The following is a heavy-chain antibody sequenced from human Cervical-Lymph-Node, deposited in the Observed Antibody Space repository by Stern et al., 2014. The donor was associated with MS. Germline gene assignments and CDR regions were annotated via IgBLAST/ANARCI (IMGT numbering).Heavy chain of an antibody. Sequence: EVQLVESGGGLVKPGNSLRVSCAASGFTFSTYGMNWVRQAPGKGLEWVSSISRSRDYIYHAESVRGRFTSSRYNAENSVYLHMDSLRAEDTAVYYCARGQVLRFLEHLSPDRYHDYYGMEVWGPGTAVIVSS. CDR1: GFTFSTYG. CDR2: ISRSRDYI. V-gene: IGHV3-21*01. CDR3: ARGQVLRFLEHLSPDRYHDYYGMEV. J-gene: IGHJ6*02. D-gene: IGHD3-3*01.